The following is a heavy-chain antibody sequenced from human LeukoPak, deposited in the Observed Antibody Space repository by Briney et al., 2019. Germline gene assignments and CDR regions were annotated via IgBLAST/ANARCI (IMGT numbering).Heavy chain of an antibody. CDR1: GFTFSYYW. D-gene: IGHD3-10*01. CDR3: ARSGITMVGGASIGLLTFDI. J-gene: IGHJ3*02. V-gene: IGHV3-74*03. Sequence: GGSLRLSCAASGFTFSYYWMHWVRQAPGEGLVWVSRINDDGRTTTYADSVKGRITISRDNAKNTLYLQMSSLRVEDTAVYYCARSGITMVGGASIGLLTFDIWGPGTMVTVSS. CDR2: INDDGRTT.